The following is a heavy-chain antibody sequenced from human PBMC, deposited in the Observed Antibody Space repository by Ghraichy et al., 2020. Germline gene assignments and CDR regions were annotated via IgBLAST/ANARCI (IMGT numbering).Heavy chain of an antibody. Sequence: SETLSLTCTVSGGSISSYYWSWIRQPPGKGLEWIGYIYYNGSANYNPSLKSRVTISVDTSKNQFSLKLSSVTAADTAVYYCARDSSGYRMYYYYYGMDVWGQGTTVTVSS. J-gene: IGHJ6*02. V-gene: IGHV4-59*01. CDR1: GGSISSYY. CDR3: ARDSSGYRMYYYYYGMDV. CDR2: IYYNGSA. D-gene: IGHD3-22*01.